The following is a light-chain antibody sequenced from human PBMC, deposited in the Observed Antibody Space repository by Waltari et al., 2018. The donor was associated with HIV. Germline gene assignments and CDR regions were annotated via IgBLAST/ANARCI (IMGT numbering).Light chain of an antibody. CDR1: SGHSPYP. J-gene: IGLJ3*02. CDR2: LNSDGSH. V-gene: IGLV4-69*01. CDR3: QTWGTGGV. Sequence: QVVLTQSPSASAPLGTSVNLTCTLNSGHSPYPIPCHQQQPEKGPRYLMKLNSDGSHSKGDGIPDRFSGSSSGSKRYLSISSLQSEDEADYYCQTWGTGGVFGGGTKLTVL.